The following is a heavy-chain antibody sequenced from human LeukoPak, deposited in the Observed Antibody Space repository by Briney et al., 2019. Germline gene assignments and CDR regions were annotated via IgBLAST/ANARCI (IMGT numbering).Heavy chain of an antibody. CDR1: GASISSRDYY. V-gene: IGHV4-39*01. J-gene: IGHJ4*02. CDR2: GYYSGST. CDR3: ARHGNWEPFDY. Sequence: SETLSLTCVLSGASISSRDYYWGWIRQPPGTGLEWIGTGYYSGSTYYNPSLTSRLTISVDTSNNSISLQVTSLTAADTAVYYCARHGNWEPFDYWGQGSLVTVSS. D-gene: IGHD1-1*01.